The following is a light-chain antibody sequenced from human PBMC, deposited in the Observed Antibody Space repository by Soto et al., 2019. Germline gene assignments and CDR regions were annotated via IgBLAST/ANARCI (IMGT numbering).Light chain of an antibody. J-gene: IGLJ1*01. CDR3: CSYTSSSTYV. CDR1: VSDVGGYDS. Sequence: QSVLTQPASVSGSPGQSITISCTGTVSDVGGYDSVSWYQQHPGRAPKLIIYGVNNRPSGVSNRFSASKSADTASLTISGLQAEDAANYYCCSYTSSSTYVFGAGTKVNVL. V-gene: IGLV2-14*03. CDR2: GVN.